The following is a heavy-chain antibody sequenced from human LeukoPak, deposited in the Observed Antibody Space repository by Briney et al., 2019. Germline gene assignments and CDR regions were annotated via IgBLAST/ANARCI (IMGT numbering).Heavy chain of an antibody. V-gene: IGHV1-69*05. D-gene: IGHD1-26*01. CDR1: GGTFSSYA. Sequence: ASVKGSCKASGGTFSSYAISWVRQAPGQGLEWMGGIIPIFGTTNYAQKFQGRVTITTDESTSTAYMELSSLRSEDTAVYYCARESNLGATIGRSKYFDYWGQGTLVTVSS. CDR3: ARESNLGATIGRSKYFDY. CDR2: IIPIFGTT. J-gene: IGHJ4*02.